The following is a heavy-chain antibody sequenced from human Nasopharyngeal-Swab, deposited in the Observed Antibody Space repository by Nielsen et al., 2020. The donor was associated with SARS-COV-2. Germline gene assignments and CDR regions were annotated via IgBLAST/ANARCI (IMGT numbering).Heavy chain of an antibody. CDR3: ARTGPGYYDSSGYYGRNFDY. V-gene: IGHV3-74*01. CDR1: GFTFSSYW. J-gene: IGHJ4*02. Sequence: GGSLRLSCAASGFTFSSYWMHWVRLAPGKGLVWVARIDGDGSITNYADSVEGRFGISRDNAKNSLYLQMNSLRAEDTAVYYCARTGPGYYDSSGYYGRNFDYWGQGTLVTVSS. D-gene: IGHD3-22*01. CDR2: IDGDGSIT.